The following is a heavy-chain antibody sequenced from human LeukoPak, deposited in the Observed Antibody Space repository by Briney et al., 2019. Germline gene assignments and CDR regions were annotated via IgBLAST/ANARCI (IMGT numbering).Heavy chain of an antibody. J-gene: IGHJ1*01. CDR2: IYYSGST. V-gene: IGHV4-39*07. CDR1: GGSISSSSYY. Sequence: SETLSLTCTISGGSISSSSYYWGWIRQPPRKGLEWIGSIYYSGSTYYNPSLKSRVTISVDTSKNQFSLKLSSVTAADTAVYYCARLSWELLLQDWGQGTLVTVSS. CDR3: ARLSWELLLQD. D-gene: IGHD1-26*01.